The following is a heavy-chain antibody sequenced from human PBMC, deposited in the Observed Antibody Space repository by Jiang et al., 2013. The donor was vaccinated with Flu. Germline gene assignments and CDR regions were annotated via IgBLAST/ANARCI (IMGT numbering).Heavy chain of an antibody. Sequence: PGLVKPSETLSLTCSVSGGSITSDTHYWGWIRQPPGKRLEWIGGIYYSGSAYYSPSLSTRVAMSVDTSKNQLSLKLSSVTAVDTAIYYCARAQKYSGFELPYFDYWGQGILVTVSS. D-gene: IGHD1-26*01. CDR3: ARAQKYSGFELPYFDY. CDR1: GGSITSDTHY. V-gene: IGHV4-39*07. CDR2: IYYSGSA. J-gene: IGHJ4*02.